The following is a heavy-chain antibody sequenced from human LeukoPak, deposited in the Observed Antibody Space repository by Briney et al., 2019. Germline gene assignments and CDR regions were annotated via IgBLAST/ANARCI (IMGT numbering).Heavy chain of an antibody. CDR3: AREGGYCGGDCYSRYAFDI. CDR1: GGTFSSYA. D-gene: IGHD2-21*02. Sequence: ASVKVPYKASGGTFSSYANIGGRQPPGPGLEWMGGFIPIFGTANYAQKFQGRVTITADDSTSTAYMELSSLRTEDTAVYYSAREGGYCGGDCYSRYAFDIWGQGTMVTVSS. CDR2: FIPIFGTA. V-gene: IGHV1-69*13. J-gene: IGHJ3*02.